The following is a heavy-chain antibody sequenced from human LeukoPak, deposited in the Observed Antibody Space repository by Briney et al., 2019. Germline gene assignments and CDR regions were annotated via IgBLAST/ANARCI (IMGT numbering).Heavy chain of an antibody. V-gene: IGHV3-23*01. CDR1: GFTFSSYA. CDR3: AKEATVFDFDC. CDR2: ISGSGGST. Sequence: GGSLRLSCAASGFTFSSYAMSWVHQAPGKGLEWVSAISGSGGSTYYADSVKGRFTISRDNSKDTLYLQMSSLRVEDTAVYYCAKEATVFDFDCWGQGTLVTVSS. D-gene: IGHD4-11*01. J-gene: IGHJ4*02.